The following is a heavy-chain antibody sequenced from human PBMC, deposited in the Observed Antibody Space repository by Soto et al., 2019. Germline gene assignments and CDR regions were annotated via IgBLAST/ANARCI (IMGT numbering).Heavy chain of an antibody. CDR2: ISYDGSNK. CDR1: GFTFSSYG. V-gene: IGHV3-30*03. Sequence: VQLLESGGGLVQPGGSLRLSCAASGFTFSSYGMHWVRQAPGKGLEWVAVISYDGSNKYYADSVKGRFTISRDNSKNTLYLQMNSLRAEDTAVYYCGADSSGYYRGDYWGQGTLVTVSS. D-gene: IGHD3-22*01. CDR3: GADSSGYYRGDY. J-gene: IGHJ4*02.